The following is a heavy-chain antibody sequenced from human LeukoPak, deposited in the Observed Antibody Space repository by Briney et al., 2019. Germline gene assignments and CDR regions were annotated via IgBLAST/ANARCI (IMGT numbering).Heavy chain of an antibody. CDR1: GFTFSSYE. CDR3: ARDAVIPTEVLLTAWDYFDC. CDR2: ISGSGSII. J-gene: IGHJ4*02. Sequence: GGSLRLSCAASGFTFSSYEMNWFRQAPGKGLEWTSYISGSGSIIDYADSVKGRFTISRDNTKNSLYLQMNSLRAEDTATYFRARDAVIPTEVLLTAWDYFDCWGPGTRVTVSS. D-gene: IGHD4-11*01. V-gene: IGHV3-48*03.